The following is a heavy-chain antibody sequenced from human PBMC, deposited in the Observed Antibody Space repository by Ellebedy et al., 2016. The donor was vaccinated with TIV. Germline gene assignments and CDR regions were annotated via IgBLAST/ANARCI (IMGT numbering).Heavy chain of an antibody. CDR3: TRGYGSDWPTSNY. Sequence: MPSETLSLTCTVSGGSLNYHWSWIRQPPGKGLVWIGEMNDGGGTNYNPSLESRVIISIDTSTKQLSLKLTSVTAADTAVYYSTRGYGSDWPTSNYWGPGSLVTVSS. CDR1: GGSLNYH. CDR2: MNDGGGT. D-gene: IGHD6-19*01. J-gene: IGHJ4*02. V-gene: IGHV4-34*01.